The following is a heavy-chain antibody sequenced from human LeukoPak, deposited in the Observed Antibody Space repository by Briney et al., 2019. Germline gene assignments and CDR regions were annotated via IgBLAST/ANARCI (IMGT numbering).Heavy chain of an antibody. J-gene: IGHJ4*02. CDR1: GFTFSSYA. CDR2: IKPDGSEK. Sequence: GGSLRLSCAASGFTFSSYAMTWVRQAPGKGLEWVANIKPDGSEKYYVDSVKGRCTISRDNIRNSLDLQMNSLRAEDTAVYYCARENYFSFDYWGQGALVTVSS. CDR3: ARENYFSFDY. D-gene: IGHD3-16*01. V-gene: IGHV3-7*03.